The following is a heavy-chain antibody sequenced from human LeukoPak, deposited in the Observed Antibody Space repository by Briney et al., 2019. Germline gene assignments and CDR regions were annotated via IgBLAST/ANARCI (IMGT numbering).Heavy chain of an antibody. J-gene: IGHJ3*02. CDR2: IKQDGSEK. CDR3: ARVMWELRDAFDI. CDR1: GFVFSDYW. Sequence: GGSLRLSCAASGFVFSDYWLSWVRQAPGKGLEWVANIKQDGSEKYYVDSVKGRFTISRDNAKNSLYLQMNSLRAEDTAVYYCARVMWELRDAFDIWGQGTMVTVSS. V-gene: IGHV3-7*01. D-gene: IGHD1-26*01.